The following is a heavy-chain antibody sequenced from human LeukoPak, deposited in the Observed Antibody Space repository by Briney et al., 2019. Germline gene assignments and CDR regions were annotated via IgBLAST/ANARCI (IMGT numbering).Heavy chain of an antibody. CDR1: GGSISSSSSY. D-gene: IGHD3-3*01. Sequence: SETLSLTCTVSGGSISSSSSYWGWIRQPPGKGLEWMGSIYYSGRTYYSPSLKSRVTLSVDTSKNQFSLKLTSVTAADTAVYYCARHVFFDSNWFDPWGQGALVTVSS. J-gene: IGHJ5*02. CDR2: IYYSGRT. V-gene: IGHV4-39*01. CDR3: ARHVFFDSNWFDP.